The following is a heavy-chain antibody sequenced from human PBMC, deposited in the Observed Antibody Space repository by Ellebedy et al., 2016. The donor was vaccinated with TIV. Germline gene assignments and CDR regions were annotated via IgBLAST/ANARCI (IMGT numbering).Heavy chain of an antibody. V-gene: IGHV3-33*01. CDR2: IWYDGSNK. CDR3: ARDGYMHYYMDV. CDR1: GFAFTSFG. Sequence: GESLKISXTVSGFAFTSFGMHWVRQAPGKGLEWVAAIWYDGSNKYYADSVKGRFTISRDNSKNTLYLQMNSLRAEDTAVNYCARDGYMHYYMDVWGKGTTVTVSS. J-gene: IGHJ6*03. D-gene: IGHD5-18*01.